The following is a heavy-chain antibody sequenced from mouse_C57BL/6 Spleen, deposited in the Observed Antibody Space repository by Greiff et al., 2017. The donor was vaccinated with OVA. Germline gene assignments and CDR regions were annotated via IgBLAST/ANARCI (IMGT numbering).Heavy chain of an antibody. Sequence: VQLQQPGAELVKPGASVKLSCKASGYTFTSYWMHWVKQRPGRGLEWIGRIDPNRGGTKYNEKFKSKATLTVDKPSSTAYMQLSSLTSEDSAVYYCARSDDYDERFAYWGQGTLVTVSA. CDR2: IDPNRGGT. V-gene: IGHV1-72*01. CDR1: GYTFTSYW. D-gene: IGHD2-4*01. J-gene: IGHJ3*01. CDR3: ARSDDYDERFAY.